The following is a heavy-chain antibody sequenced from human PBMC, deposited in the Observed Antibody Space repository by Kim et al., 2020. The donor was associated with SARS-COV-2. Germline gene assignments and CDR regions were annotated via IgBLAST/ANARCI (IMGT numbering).Heavy chain of an antibody. V-gene: IGHV4-61*02. CDR2: IYTSGST. D-gene: IGHD3-3*01. Sequence: SETLSLTCTVSGGSISSGSYYWSWIRQPAGKGLEWIGRIYTSGSTNYNPSLKSRVTISVDTSKNQFSLKLSSVTAADTAVYYCAREVAGLRFLEWLLSPNWFDPWCQVILVTVSS. J-gene: IGHJ5*02. CDR1: GGSISSGSYY. CDR3: AREVAGLRFLEWLLSPNWFDP.